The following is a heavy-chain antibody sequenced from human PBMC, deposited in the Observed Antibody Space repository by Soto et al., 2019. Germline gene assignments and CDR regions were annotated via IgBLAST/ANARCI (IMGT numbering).Heavy chain of an antibody. CDR3: ASPKSGVATSHFDY. J-gene: IGHJ4*02. D-gene: IGHD5-12*01. CDR2: IFPIFGTA. CDR1: GGTFSSYA. Sequence: QVQLVQSGAEVKKPGSSVKVSCKASGGTFSSYAISWVRQAPGQGLEWMGVIFPIFGTANYAQKFQGRVTITADESTSTAYMELSSRRSEDTAVYYCASPKSGVATSHFDYWGQGTLVTVSS. V-gene: IGHV1-69*12.